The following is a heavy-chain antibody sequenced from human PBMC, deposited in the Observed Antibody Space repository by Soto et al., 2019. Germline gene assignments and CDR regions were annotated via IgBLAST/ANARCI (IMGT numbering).Heavy chain of an antibody. Sequence: SETLSLTCTVSGGSISSYYLSWIRQPPGKGLEWIGYIYYSGSTNYNPSLKSRVTISVDTSKNQFSLKLSSVTAADTAVYYCARGAQLWFNWFDPWGQGTLVTVSS. CDR3: ARGAQLWFNWFDP. J-gene: IGHJ5*02. CDR2: IYYSGST. CDR1: GGSISSYY. D-gene: IGHD5-18*01. V-gene: IGHV4-59*01.